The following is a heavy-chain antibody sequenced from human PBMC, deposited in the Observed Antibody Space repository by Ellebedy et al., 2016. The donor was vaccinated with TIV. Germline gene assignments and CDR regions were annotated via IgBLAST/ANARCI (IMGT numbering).Heavy chain of an antibody. Sequence: GESLKISCAASGFTFNNHGMTWVRQAPGKGLEWVASTSGLGDTYHADAVKGRFIISRDNSKNILYLQMDSLRVEDTAVYFCAKEAGYDFSFYYGMDVWGQGTTVTVSS. CDR1: GFTFNNHG. CDR2: TSGLGDT. V-gene: IGHV3-23*01. J-gene: IGHJ6*02. CDR3: AKEAGYDFSFYYGMDV. D-gene: IGHD5-12*01.